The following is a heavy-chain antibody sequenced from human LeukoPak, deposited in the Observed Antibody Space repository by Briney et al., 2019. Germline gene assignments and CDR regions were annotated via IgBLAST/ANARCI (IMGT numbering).Heavy chain of an antibody. V-gene: IGHV1-46*03. Sequence: ASVKVSCKASGGTFSSYAISWVRQAPGQGLEWMGIINPSGGSTSYAQKFQGRVTMTRDTSTSTVYMELSSLRSEDTAVYYCARGLRGAGPLIDYWGQGTLVTVSS. CDR1: GGTFSSYA. CDR3: ARGLRGAGPLIDY. J-gene: IGHJ4*02. CDR2: INPSGGST. D-gene: IGHD1-26*01.